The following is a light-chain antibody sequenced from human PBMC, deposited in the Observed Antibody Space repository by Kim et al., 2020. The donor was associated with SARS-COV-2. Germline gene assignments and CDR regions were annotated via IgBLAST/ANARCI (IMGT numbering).Light chain of an antibody. CDR1: QDINTF. J-gene: IGKJ2*01. CDR3: QHYFTYPQT. CDR2: DSS. Sequence: DIQMTQSPSSLSASVGDRVTITCRASQDINTFLAWFQQKPGKVPKSLIYDSSRLQRGVSSKFSGSGSGTDFTLTISDLQPEDFATYYCQHYFTYPQTFGQGTKLEI. V-gene: IGKV1-16*02.